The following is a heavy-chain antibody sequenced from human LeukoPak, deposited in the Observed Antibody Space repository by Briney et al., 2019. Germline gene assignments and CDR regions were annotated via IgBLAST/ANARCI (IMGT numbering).Heavy chain of an antibody. CDR3: AKDPRASSAYYYDRLGY. D-gene: IGHD3-22*01. CDR1: GFTFSSYA. Sequence: PGGSLRLSCEVSGFTFSSYAMSWVRQAPGKGLEWVSAISGSGGSTYYADSVKGRFTISRDNSKSTLNLQMNSLRVEDTAVYYCAKDPRASSAYYYDRLGYWGQGTLVTVSS. J-gene: IGHJ4*02. V-gene: IGHV3-23*01. CDR2: ISGSGGST.